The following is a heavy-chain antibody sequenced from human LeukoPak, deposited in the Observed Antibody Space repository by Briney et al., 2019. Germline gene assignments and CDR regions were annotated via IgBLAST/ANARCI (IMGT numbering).Heavy chain of an antibody. V-gene: IGHV1-69*13. CDR2: IIPIFGTA. J-gene: IGHJ4*02. Sequence: SVKVSCKASGGTFSSYAISWVRQAPGQGLEWMGGIIPIFGTANYAQKFQGRVTITADESTSTAYMELSSLRSEDTAVYYCARGGSGSYYPFDYWGQGTLVTVSS. D-gene: IGHD3-10*01. CDR3: ARGGSGSYYPFDY. CDR1: GGTFSSYA.